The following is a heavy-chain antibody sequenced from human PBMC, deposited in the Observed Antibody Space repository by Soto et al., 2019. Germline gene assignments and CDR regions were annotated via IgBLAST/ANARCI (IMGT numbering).Heavy chain of an antibody. J-gene: IGHJ5*02. CDR2: IYYSGST. Sequence: PSETLSLTCTVSGGSVSSGSYYWSWIRQPPGKGLEWIGYIYYSGSTNYNPSLKSRVTISVDTSKNQFSLKLSSVTAADTAVYYCATSSPGDYVWFDPWGQGTLVTVS. D-gene: IGHD4-17*01. V-gene: IGHV4-61*01. CDR1: GGSVSSGSYY. CDR3: ATSSPGDYVWFDP.